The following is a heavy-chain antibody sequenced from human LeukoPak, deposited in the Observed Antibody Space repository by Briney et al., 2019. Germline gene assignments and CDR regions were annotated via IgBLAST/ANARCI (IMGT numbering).Heavy chain of an antibody. CDR1: GGSISSYY. V-gene: IGHV4-59*01. CDR2: IYYSGST. CDR3: AREDPDLEVAFDI. J-gene: IGHJ3*02. Sequence: SETLSLTCTVSGGSISSYYWSWIRQPPGKGLEWIGYIYYSGSTNYNPSLKSRVTISVDTSKNQFSLKLSSVTAADTAVYYCAREDPDLEVAFDIWGQGTMVTVSS. D-gene: IGHD5-24*01.